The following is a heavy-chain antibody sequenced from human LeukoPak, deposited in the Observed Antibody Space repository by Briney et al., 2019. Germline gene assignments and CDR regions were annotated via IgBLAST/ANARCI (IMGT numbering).Heavy chain of an antibody. CDR2: IYYSGST. CDR1: GGSISSSSYY. CDR3: ARLCIAYYYDSSGPKSGWFDP. D-gene: IGHD3-22*01. J-gene: IGHJ5*02. V-gene: IGHV4-39*01. Sequence: SSETLSLTCTVSGGSISSSSYYWGWIRQPPGKGLEWIGSIYYSGSTYYNPSLKSRVTISVDTSKNQFSLKLSSVTAADTAVYYCARLCIAYYYDSSGPKSGWFDPWGQGTLVTVSS.